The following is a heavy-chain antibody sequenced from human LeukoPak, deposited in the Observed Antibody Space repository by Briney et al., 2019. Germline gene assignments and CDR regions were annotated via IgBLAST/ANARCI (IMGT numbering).Heavy chain of an antibody. CDR2: ISGGSYTI. CDR3: ARTNGYSGYVSYDY. D-gene: IGHD5-12*01. J-gene: IGHJ4*02. V-gene: IGHV3-48*01. CDR1: GFTFSSYT. Sequence: GGSLRLSCAASGFTFSSYTMNWVRQAPGRGLEWVSYISGGSYTIYYADSVRGRFTISRDDAKNSMFLQMNSLTTEDTAVYYCARTNGYSGYVSYDYWGQGTLVTVSS.